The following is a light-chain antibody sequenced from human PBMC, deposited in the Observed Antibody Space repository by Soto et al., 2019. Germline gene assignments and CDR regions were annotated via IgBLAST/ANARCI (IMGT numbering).Light chain of an antibody. CDR3: QQRGNWPIT. Sequence: EIVLTQSPATLSLSPGERTTLSCRASQSVNRYLAWYQQKPGQAPRLLIYDASNRATGIPARFSGSGSGTDFTLTISSLEPEDFAVYSCQQRGNWPITFGQGTRLEIK. V-gene: IGKV3-11*01. CDR1: QSVNRY. CDR2: DAS. J-gene: IGKJ5*01.